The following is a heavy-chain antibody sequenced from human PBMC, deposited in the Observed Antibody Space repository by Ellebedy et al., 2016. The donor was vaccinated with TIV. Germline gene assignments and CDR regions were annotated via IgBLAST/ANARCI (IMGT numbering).Heavy chain of an antibody. V-gene: IGHV3-13*01. CDR3: ARVRFGDTAVDY. D-gene: IGHD2-21*01. Sequence: GGSLRLSCAASGFTFSSYDMHWVRQGTGKGLEWVSAFGTAGDTYYPGSVKGRFTISRENAKHSLYLQITSLRAEDTAVYYCARVRFGDTAVDYWGQGTLVTVSS. CDR2: FGTAGDT. J-gene: IGHJ4*03. CDR1: GFTFSSYD.